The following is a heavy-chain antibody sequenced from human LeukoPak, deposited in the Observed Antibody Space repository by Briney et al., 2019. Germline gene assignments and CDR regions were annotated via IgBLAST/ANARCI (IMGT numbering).Heavy chain of an antibody. D-gene: IGHD5-24*01. CDR3: VKDSEMATINAFDI. V-gene: IGHV3-64D*06. Sequence: GGSLRLSCSASGFTFSDYAMHWVRQAPGKGLEYVSEISSNGGSTYYADSVKGRFTISRDNSKNTLYLQMSSLRAEDTAVYYCVKDSEMATINAFDIWDQGTMVTVSS. CDR1: GFTFSDYA. CDR2: ISSNGGST. J-gene: IGHJ3*02.